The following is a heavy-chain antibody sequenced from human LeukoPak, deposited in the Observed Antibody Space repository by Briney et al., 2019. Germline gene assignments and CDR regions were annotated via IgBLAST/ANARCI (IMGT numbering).Heavy chain of an antibody. V-gene: IGHV3-48*04. CDR2: ISSSSSTI. CDR3: ARDNGADAFDI. Sequence: QAGGSLRLSCAASGFTFSSYSMNWVRQAPGKGLEWVSYISSSSSTIYYADSVKGRFTISRDNAKNSLYLQMNSLRAEDTAVYYCARDNGADAFDIWGQGTMVTVSS. D-gene: IGHD4-17*01. J-gene: IGHJ3*02. CDR1: GFTFSSYS.